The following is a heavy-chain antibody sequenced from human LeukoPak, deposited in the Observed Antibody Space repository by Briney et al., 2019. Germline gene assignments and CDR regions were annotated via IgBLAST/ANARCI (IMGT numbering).Heavy chain of an antibody. V-gene: IGHV3-30*03. J-gene: IGHJ4*02. CDR2: ISYDGSNK. CDR3: ARGAADYYGSGSYYFGY. CDR1: GFTFSSYG. Sequence: GGSLRLSCAASGFTFSSYGMHWVRQAPGKGLEWVAVISYDGSNKYYADSVKGRFTISRDNSKNTLYLQMNSLRAEDTAVYYCARGAADYYGSGSYYFGYWGQGTLVTVSS. D-gene: IGHD3-10*01.